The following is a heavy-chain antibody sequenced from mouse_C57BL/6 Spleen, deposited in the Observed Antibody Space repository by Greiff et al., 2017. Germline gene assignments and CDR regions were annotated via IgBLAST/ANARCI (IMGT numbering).Heavy chain of an antibody. CDR1: GYTFTSYW. J-gene: IGHJ2*01. CDR2: IDPNSGGT. D-gene: IGHD2-5*01. CDR3: ARLDYSNYEDFDY. Sequence: VQLQQPGAELVKPGASVKLSCKASGYTFTSYWMHWVKQRPGRGLEWIGRIDPNSGGTKYNEKFKSKATLTVDKASSTAYMQLSSLTAEDSAVYDCARLDYSNYEDFDYWGQGTTVTVSA. V-gene: IGHV1-72*01.